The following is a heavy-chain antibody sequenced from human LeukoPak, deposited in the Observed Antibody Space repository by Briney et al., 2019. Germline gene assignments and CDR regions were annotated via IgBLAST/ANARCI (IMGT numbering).Heavy chain of an antibody. CDR2: INAGNGNT. CDR1: GYTFTSYA. J-gene: IGHJ5*02. CDR3: ARASRFGELSLDP. V-gene: IGHV1-3*01. Sequence: ASVKVSCKASGYTFTSYARHWVRQAPGQRLEWMGWINAGNGNTKYSQKFQGRVTITRDISASTAYMELSSLRSEDTAVYYCARASRFGELSLDPWGQGTLVTVSS. D-gene: IGHD3-10*02.